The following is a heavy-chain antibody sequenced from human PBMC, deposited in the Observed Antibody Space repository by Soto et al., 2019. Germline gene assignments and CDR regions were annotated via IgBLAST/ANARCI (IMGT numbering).Heavy chain of an antibody. CDR1: GHSFTIYG. CDR2: ISTYDGNT. CDR3: ATHLDSRGPYYFDY. D-gene: IGHD3-22*01. Sequence: ASVKVSCKASGHSFTIYGITWVRQAPGQGLEWMGWISTYDGNTNYAQNFQGRVTMTTDTSTSTAYMELRSLRSDDTAVYYCATHLDSRGPYYFDYWGQGTLVTVSS. V-gene: IGHV1-18*01. J-gene: IGHJ4*02.